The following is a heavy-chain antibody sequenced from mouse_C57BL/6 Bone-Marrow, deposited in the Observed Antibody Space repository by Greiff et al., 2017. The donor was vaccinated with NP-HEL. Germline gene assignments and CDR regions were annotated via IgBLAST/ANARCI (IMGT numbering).Heavy chain of an antibody. CDR1: GYSITSGYY. Sequence: EVHLVESGPGLVKPSQSLSLTCSVTGYSITSGYYWNWIRQFPGNKLEWMGYISYDGSNNYNPSLKNRISITRDTSKNQFFLKLNSVTTEDTATYYCARGAYWDYFDYWGQGTTLTVSS. D-gene: IGHD2-10*01. CDR2: ISYDGSN. J-gene: IGHJ2*01. V-gene: IGHV3-6*01. CDR3: ARGAYWDYFDY.